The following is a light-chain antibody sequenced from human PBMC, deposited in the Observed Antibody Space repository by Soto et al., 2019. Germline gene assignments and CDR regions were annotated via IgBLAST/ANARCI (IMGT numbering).Light chain of an antibody. Sequence: IVMTQSPATLSVSPWERATLSCRASQSVSSNLAWYQQKPGQAPRLLIYATSTRATGIPARFSGSGSGTEFTLTFSSLQSEDFAVYYCQQYNKWPFTFGPGTKVDIK. CDR3: QQYNKWPFT. CDR1: QSVSSN. J-gene: IGKJ3*01. V-gene: IGKV3-15*01. CDR2: ATS.